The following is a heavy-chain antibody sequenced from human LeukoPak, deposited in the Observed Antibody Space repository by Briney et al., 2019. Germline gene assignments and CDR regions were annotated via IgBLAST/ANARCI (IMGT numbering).Heavy chain of an antibody. CDR1: GGSFSGYY. CDR3: ARGPGNYYDSSGYLGSSDY. J-gene: IGHJ4*02. D-gene: IGHD3-22*01. Sequence: PSETLSLTCAVYGGSFSGYYWSWIRQPPGKGLEWIGEINHSGSTNYNPSLKSRVTISVDTSKNQFSLKLSSVTAADTAVYYCARGPGNYYDSSGYLGSSDYWGQGTLVTVSS. V-gene: IGHV4-34*01. CDR2: INHSGST.